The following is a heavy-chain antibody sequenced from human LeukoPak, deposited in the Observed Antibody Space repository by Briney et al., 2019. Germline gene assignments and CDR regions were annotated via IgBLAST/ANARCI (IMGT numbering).Heavy chain of an antibody. CDR2: ISYDGSNK. Sequence: LSLTCTVSGGSVSSGSYYWSWVRQAPGKGLEWVAVISYDGSNKYYADSVKGRFTISRDNSKNTLYLQMNSLRAEDTAVYYCARDLDDFWSGYATDYWGQGTLVTVSS. CDR3: ARDLDDFWSGYATDY. V-gene: IGHV3-30-3*01. CDR1: GGSVSSGSYY. J-gene: IGHJ4*02. D-gene: IGHD3-3*01.